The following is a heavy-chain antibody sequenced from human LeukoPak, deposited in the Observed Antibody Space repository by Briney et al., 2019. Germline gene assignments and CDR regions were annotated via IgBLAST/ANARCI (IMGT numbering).Heavy chain of an antibody. CDR2: INHSGST. J-gene: IGHJ6*02. Sequence: SETLSLTCTVSGGSISSSSYYWGWIRQPPGKGLEWIGEINHSGSTNYNPSLKSRVTISVDTSKNQFSLKLSSVTAADTAVYYCASGYSSSWYYYYGMDVWGQGTTVTVSS. D-gene: IGHD6-13*01. V-gene: IGHV4-39*07. CDR3: ASGYSSSWYYYYGMDV. CDR1: GGSISSSSYY.